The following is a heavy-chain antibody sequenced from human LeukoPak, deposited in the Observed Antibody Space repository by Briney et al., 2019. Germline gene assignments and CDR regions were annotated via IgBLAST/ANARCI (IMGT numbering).Heavy chain of an antibody. Sequence: PGGSLRLSCAASGFTFSSYGMSWVRRAPGKGLEWVSFIYSGSTHYSDSVKGRFTISRDNSKNTLYLQMNSLRAEDTAVYYCARRAGAYSHPYDYWGQGTLVTVSS. CDR1: GFTFSSYG. J-gene: IGHJ4*02. CDR2: IYSGST. D-gene: IGHD4/OR15-4a*01. CDR3: ARRAGAYSHPYDY. V-gene: IGHV3-53*01.